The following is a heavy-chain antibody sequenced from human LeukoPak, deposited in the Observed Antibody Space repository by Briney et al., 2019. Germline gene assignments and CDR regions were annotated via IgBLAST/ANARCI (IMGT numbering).Heavy chain of an antibody. D-gene: IGHD5-24*01. CDR1: GGSFRGYY. Sequence: SETLSLTCAVYGGSFRGYYWSWIRQPPGKGLEWIGEINHSGTTNYNPSVKSRVTISVDTSKSQFSLKVNSVTAADTATYYCARAEDGNNLGLLGYWGQGTLVTVPS. CDR3: ARAEDGNNLGLLGY. CDR2: INHSGTT. J-gene: IGHJ4*02. V-gene: IGHV4-34*01.